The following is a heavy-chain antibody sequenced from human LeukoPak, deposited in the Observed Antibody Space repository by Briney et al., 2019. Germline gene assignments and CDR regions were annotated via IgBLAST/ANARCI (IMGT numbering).Heavy chain of an antibody. CDR1: GFTVSSNY. J-gene: IGHJ4*02. Sequence: GGSLRLSCAASGFTVSSNYMTWVRQAPGKGLEWVSFIYSGAATDYADSVKGRFTISTDNSKNTMYLQMNSLRADDTAKYYCARGFCSGGTCFDYWGQGTLVTVSS. CDR3: ARGFCSGGTCFDY. V-gene: IGHV3-53*01. D-gene: IGHD2-15*01. CDR2: IYSGAAT.